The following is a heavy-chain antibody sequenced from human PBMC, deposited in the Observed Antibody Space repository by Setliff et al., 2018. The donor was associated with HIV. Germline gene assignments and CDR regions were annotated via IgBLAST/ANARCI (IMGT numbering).Heavy chain of an antibody. CDR2: IKHGGSA. J-gene: IGHJ5*02. Sequence: SETLSLNCAVYGGSFSGFYWTWIRQPPGKGLEWIGEIKHGGSANYNPSLKSRVTISVDVPTNQFSLKLGSVTAADAAVYYCARGAYCGGASCSLTRFDPWGQGTLVTVPS. D-gene: IGHD2-15*01. CDR3: ARGAYCGGASCSLTRFDP. CDR1: GGSFSGFY. V-gene: IGHV4-34*01.